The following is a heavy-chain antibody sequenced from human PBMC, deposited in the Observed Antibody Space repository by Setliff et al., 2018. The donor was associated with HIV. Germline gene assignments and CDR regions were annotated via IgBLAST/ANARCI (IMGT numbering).Heavy chain of an antibody. D-gene: IGHD5-18*01. CDR3: AAWGPRYSYAPYFFNS. V-gene: IGHV4-34*01. CDR2: INHSGST. CDR1: GGSFSAYH. Sequence: SETLSLTCAVYGGSFSAYHWSWIRQTPGKGLEWIGEINHSGSTNYSPSLKSRVTISVDASRNQFSLRLSSVTAADTAVYYCAAWGPRYSYAPYFFNSWGQGTLVTVSS. J-gene: IGHJ4*02.